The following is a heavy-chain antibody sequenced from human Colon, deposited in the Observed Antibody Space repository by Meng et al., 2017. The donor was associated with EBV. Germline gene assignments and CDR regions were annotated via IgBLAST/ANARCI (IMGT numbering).Heavy chain of an antibody. V-gene: IGHV4-4*03. Sequence: VEVQGWVPGLVAPPGHLSLTCAVSGSSISSNNWWSWVRQPPGKGLEWIGEIYHGGNTNYNPSLKSRVTISVDRSNDQFSLSLSSVTAADTAVYYCARGNAYNAPSFDYWGQGTLVTVSS. CDR3: ARGNAYNAPSFDY. D-gene: IGHD5-24*01. CDR2: IYHGGNT. J-gene: IGHJ4*02. CDR1: GSSISSNNW.